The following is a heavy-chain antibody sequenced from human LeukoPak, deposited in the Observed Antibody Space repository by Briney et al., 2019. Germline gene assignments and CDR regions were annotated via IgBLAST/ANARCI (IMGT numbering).Heavy chain of an antibody. CDR2: MYGGGST. V-gene: IGHV3-66*01. Sequence: GGSLRLSCAAFGFTVSTNDMTWVRQTPGKGLEWVSIMYGGGSTYYADSAKGRFTISRDNSKNTVYLEMNSLRAEDTAVFYCARDRPGDGYFDYWGQGTLVTVSS. CDR3: ARDRPGDGYFDY. D-gene: IGHD3-10*01. J-gene: IGHJ4*02. CDR1: GFTVSTND.